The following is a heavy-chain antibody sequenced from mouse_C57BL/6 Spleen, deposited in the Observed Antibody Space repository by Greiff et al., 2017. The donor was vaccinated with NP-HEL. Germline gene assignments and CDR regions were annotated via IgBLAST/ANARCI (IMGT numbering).Heavy chain of an antibody. J-gene: IGHJ4*01. CDR3: ARFRGSHYAMDY. Sequence: EVKLQQSGPELVKPGASVKMSCKASGYTFTDYNMHWVKQSHGKSLEWIGYINPNNGGTSYNQKFKGKATLTVNKSSSTAYMELRSLTSEDSAVYYCARFRGSHYAMDYWGQGTSVTVSS. CDR2: INPNNGGT. V-gene: IGHV1-22*01. CDR1: GYTFTDYN. D-gene: IGHD1-1*01.